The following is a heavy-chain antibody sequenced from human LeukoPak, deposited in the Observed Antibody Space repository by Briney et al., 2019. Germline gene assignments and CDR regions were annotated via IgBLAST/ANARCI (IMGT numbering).Heavy chain of an antibody. Sequence: ASVTVSCKASGYTFTGYYMHWVRQAPGQGLEWMGWINPNSGGTNYAQKFQGRVTMTRDTSISTAYMELSRLRSNDTAVYYCARVLSIAAAGNLLNYWGQGTLSPSPQ. CDR3: ARVLSIAAAGNLLNY. J-gene: IGHJ4*02. D-gene: IGHD6-13*01. CDR2: INPNSGGT. V-gene: IGHV1-2*02. CDR1: GYTFTGYY.